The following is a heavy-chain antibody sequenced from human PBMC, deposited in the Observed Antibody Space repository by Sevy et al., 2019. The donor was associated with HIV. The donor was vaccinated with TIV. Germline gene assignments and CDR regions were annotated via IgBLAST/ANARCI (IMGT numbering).Heavy chain of an antibody. J-gene: IGHJ3*02. CDR1: GFVFSSYA. CDR2: IAYDGSNK. D-gene: IGHD3-3*01. CDR3: ARPRFLEWLSSAAFDI. Sequence: GGSLRLSCTTSGFVFSSYAMHWVRQAPGKGLEWVAFIAYDGSNKNYADSVKGRFTLSRDNSKNTLYLQMNSLGAEDTAVYYCARPRFLEWLSSAAFDIWGQGTMVTVSS. V-gene: IGHV3-30*04.